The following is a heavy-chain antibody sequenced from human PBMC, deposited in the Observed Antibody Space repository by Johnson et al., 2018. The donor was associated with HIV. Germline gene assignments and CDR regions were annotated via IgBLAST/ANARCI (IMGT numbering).Heavy chain of an antibody. V-gene: IGHV3-7*02. CDR1: GFTFSNYW. CDR3: ARVEPIRRAIDAFDI. J-gene: IGHJ3*02. Sequence: VQLVESGGGLVQPGGSLRLSCEASGFTFSNYWMTWVRQAPGKGLEWVANIKQAGSEKYYVDSVKGRFTISRDNAKNSLYLPLNSLSAEDTAVYYCARVEPIRRAIDAFDIWGQGTMVTVSS. CDR2: IKQAGSEK.